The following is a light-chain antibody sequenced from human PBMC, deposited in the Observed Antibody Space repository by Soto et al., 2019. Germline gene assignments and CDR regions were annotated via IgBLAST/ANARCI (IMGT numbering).Light chain of an antibody. CDR2: TSN. V-gene: IGLV1-44*01. Sequence: QAVVTQPPSASGTPGQTVTISSSGSRSNIGSNTLNWYQQLPGTAPQLLISTSNHRPSGVRDRFSASKSCTSASLAISGLQSDDEADYYCAAWDDSLNVVVFGGGTKLTVL. J-gene: IGLJ2*01. CDR3: AAWDDSLNVVV. CDR1: RSNIGSNT.